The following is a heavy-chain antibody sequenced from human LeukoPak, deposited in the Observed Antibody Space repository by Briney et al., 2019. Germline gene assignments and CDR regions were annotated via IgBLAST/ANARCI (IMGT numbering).Heavy chain of an antibody. J-gene: IGHJ2*01. CDR1: GYTFTSYG. CDR3: ARDRRYHDSSGYYYGPWYFDL. V-gene: IGHV1-18*01. CDR2: ISAYNGNT. Sequence: ASVKVSCKASGYTFTSYGISWVRQAPGQGLEWMGWISAYNGNTNYAQKLQGRVTMTTDTSTSTAYMELRSLRSDDTAVYYCARDRRYHDSSGYYYGPWYFDLWGRGTLVTVSS. D-gene: IGHD3-22*01.